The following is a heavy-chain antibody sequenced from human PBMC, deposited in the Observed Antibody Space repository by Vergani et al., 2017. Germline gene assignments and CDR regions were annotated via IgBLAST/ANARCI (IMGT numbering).Heavy chain of an antibody. CDR1: GGSISSGGYY. J-gene: IGHJ5*02. CDR2: IYYSGST. D-gene: IGHD3-9*01. CDR3: ARGVMYYDILTGYYPKSNWFDP. V-gene: IGHV4-31*03. Sequence: QVQLQESGPGLVKPSQTLSLTCTVSGGSISSGGYYWSWIRQHPGKGLEWIGYIYYSGSTYYNPSLKSRVTISVDTSKNQFSLKLSSVTDADTAVYYCARGVMYYDILTGYYPKSNWFDPWGQGTLVTVSS.